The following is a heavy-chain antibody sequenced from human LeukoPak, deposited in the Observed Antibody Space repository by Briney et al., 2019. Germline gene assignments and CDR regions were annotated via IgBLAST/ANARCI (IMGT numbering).Heavy chain of an antibody. CDR2: INPSGGST. J-gene: IGHJ3*02. CDR3: SRDREGYSYGADAFDI. D-gene: IGHD5-18*01. V-gene: IGHV1-46*01. Sequence: ASVKVSCKASGYTFTSYYMHWVRQAPGQGLEWMGIINPSGGSTSCAQKFQGRVTMTRDMSTSTVYMELSRLTSEDTAVYYCSRDREGYSYGADAFDIWGQGTMVTVSS. CDR1: GYTFTSYY.